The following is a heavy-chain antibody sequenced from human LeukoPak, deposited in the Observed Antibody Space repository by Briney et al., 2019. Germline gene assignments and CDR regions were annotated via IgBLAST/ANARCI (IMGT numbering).Heavy chain of an antibody. V-gene: IGHV1-46*01. CDR3: ARPYYDSSGYYRYYFDY. CDR1: GYTFTSYY. J-gene: IGHJ4*02. CDR2: MNPSGGST. Sequence: ASVKVSCKASGYTFTSYYMHWVRQAPGQVLELMGIMNPSGGSTSYAQKFQGRVTMTRDTSTSTVYMELSSLRSEDTAVYYCARPYYDSSGYYRYYFDYWGQGTLVTVSS. D-gene: IGHD3-22*01.